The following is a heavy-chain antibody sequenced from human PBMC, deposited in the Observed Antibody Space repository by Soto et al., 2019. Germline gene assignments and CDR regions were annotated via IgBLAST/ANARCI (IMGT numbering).Heavy chain of an antibody. D-gene: IGHD3-3*01. V-gene: IGHV3-23*01. CDR2: ISGSGYSI. CDR1: GFAFSRYG. CDR3: SRFGPGADY. J-gene: IGHJ4*02. Sequence: EVHLLESGGASVQPGGSVRLSCVVSGFAFSRYGMNWVRRAPGKGLEWVAHISGSGYSINYAESVKGRFTISRDHSKGTLYLQRNSLTVEDTALYYCSRFGPGADYWGQGTLVTVSS.